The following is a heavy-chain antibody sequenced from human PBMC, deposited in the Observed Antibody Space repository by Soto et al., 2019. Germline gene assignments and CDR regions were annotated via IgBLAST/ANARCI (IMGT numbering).Heavy chain of an antibody. Sequence: GGSLRLSCAASGFTFSSFSMNWVRQAPGKGLEWLSYISSGSSTIYYADSVKGRFTISRDDAKNSLYLQMNSLRAEDTAIYYCSRDRYSYGSGRYWGQGTLVTVSS. D-gene: IGHD5-18*01. CDR2: ISSGSSTI. J-gene: IGHJ4*02. V-gene: IGHV3-48*01. CDR3: SRDRYSYGSGRY. CDR1: GFTFSSFS.